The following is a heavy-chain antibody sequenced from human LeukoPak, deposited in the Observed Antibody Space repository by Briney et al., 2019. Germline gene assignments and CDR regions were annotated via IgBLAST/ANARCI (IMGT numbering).Heavy chain of an antibody. V-gene: IGHV1-18*01. CDR2: ISAYNGNT. CDR3: ARVSYRSSSSDFDY. CDR1: GYTFTNYG. Sequence: GASVTFSCKASGYTFTNYGITWVRQAPGQGLEWMGWISAYNGNTNYAQNLQGRVSVTTDTSASTVYMELSSLRSDDTAIYYCARVSYRSSSSDFDYCGQGTLVTVSS. J-gene: IGHJ4*02. D-gene: IGHD6-6*01.